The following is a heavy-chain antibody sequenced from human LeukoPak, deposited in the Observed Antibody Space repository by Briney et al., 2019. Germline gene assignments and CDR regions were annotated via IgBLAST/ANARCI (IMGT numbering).Heavy chain of an antibody. CDR2: ISSSSSYI. V-gene: IGHV3-21*01. CDR1: GFTSSSYS. D-gene: IGHD6-13*01. CDR3: AKLDIAAAGIDY. J-gene: IGHJ4*02. Sequence: GGSLRLSCAASGFTSSSYSMNWVRQAPGKGLEWVSSISSSSSYIYYADSVKGRFTISRDNAKNSLYLQMNSLRAEDTAVYYCAKLDIAAAGIDYWGQGTLVTVSS.